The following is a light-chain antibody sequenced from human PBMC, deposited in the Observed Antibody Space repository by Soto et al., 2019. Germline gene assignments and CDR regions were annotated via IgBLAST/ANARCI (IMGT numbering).Light chain of an antibody. J-gene: IGKJ1*01. CDR1: QSVRSNY. CDR2: GAS. Sequence: EIVMTQSPATLSVSPGERATLYCRASQSVRSNYLTCYQQKPGQAPRLLIYGASTRATSLPARFSGSGSGTDFTLTISSLQPEDFAVYYCQQDYDLPTFGQGTKVDIK. V-gene: IGKV3D-7*01. CDR3: QQDYDLPT.